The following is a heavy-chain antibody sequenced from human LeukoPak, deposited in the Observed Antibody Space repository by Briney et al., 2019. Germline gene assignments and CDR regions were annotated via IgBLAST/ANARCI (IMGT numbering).Heavy chain of an antibody. V-gene: IGHV3-21*01. Sequence: GGSLRLSCAASGFTFSSYSMNWVRQAPGKGLEWVSSISSSSSYIYYADSVKGRFTISRDNAKNSLDLQMNSLRAEDTAVYYCARELRVTIFGVVTTPNWFDPWGQGTLVTVSS. CDR1: GFTFSSYS. CDR2: ISSSSSYI. D-gene: IGHD3-3*01. J-gene: IGHJ5*02. CDR3: ARELRVTIFGVVTTPNWFDP.